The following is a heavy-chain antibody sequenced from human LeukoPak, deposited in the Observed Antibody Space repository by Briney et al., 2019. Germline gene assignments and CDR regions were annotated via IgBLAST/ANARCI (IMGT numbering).Heavy chain of an antibody. CDR3: ARHGWQRGYTFGDNWFDP. CDR2: IYYSGAT. V-gene: IGHV4-59*08. J-gene: IGHJ5*02. D-gene: IGHD5-18*01. CDR1: GDSISSQY. Sequence: SETLSLTCIVSGDSISSQYWSWIRQPPGKGLELIGYIYYSGATNYNPFFKSRVTIAVDSSKNQLSLTLSSVTAADTAVYYCARHGWQRGYTFGDNWFDPWGQGTLVTVSS.